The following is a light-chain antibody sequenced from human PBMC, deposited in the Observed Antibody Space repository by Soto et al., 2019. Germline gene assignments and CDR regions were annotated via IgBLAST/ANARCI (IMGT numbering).Light chain of an antibody. CDR1: QNIDTY. J-gene: IGKJ1*01. CDR2: AAS. V-gene: IGKV1-39*01. CDR3: QQSYRTTWT. Sequence: DIQMTQSPSSLSASVGDSVTITCRASQNIDTYLNWYQVKPGKAPKFLIYAASSLQSGVPSRFSGSASGTDFTLTISSLQPEDFATYYCQQSYRTTWTFGQGTKVEIK.